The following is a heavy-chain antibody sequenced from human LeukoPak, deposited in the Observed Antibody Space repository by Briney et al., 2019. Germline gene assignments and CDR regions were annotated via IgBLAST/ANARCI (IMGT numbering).Heavy chain of an antibody. CDR3: ANSKPGKDDY. V-gene: IGHV3-30*02. Sequence: PGGALRLSCAASGFTFSSYGMHWVRQAPGKGLEWVAFIRYDGSNKYYADSVKGRFTISRDNSKNTLYLQMSSLTTEHTAVYYCANSKPGKDDYWGQGTLVTVSS. CDR1: GFTFSSYG. D-gene: IGHD1-14*01. J-gene: IGHJ4*02. CDR2: IRYDGSNK.